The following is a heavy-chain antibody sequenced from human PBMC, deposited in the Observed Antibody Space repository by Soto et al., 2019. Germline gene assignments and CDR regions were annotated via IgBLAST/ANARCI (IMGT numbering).Heavy chain of an antibody. J-gene: IGHJ6*02. Sequence: PGESLKISCKGSGYSFTSYWISWVRQMPGKGLEWMGRIDPSDSYTNYSPSFQGHVTISADKSISTAYLQWSSLKASDTAMYYCAKKGMIPPPKNAMDVWGEGTTVTVSS. D-gene: IGHD3-16*01. CDR2: IDPSDSYT. CDR1: GYSFTSYW. CDR3: AKKGMIPPPKNAMDV. V-gene: IGHV5-10-1*01.